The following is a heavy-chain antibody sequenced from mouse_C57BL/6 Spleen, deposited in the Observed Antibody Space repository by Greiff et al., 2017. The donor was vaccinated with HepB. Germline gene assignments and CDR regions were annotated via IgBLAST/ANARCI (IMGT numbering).Heavy chain of an antibody. Sequence: VQLQQSGAELVRPGASVKLSCKASGYTFTDYYINWVKQRPGQGLEWIARIYPGSGNTYYNEKFKGKATLTAEKSSSTAYMQLSSLTSEDSALYFCARGGYDWYFDVWGTGTTVTVSS. CDR3: ARGGYDWYFDV. J-gene: IGHJ1*03. CDR1: GYTFTDYY. D-gene: IGHD2-2*01. CDR2: IYPGSGNT. V-gene: IGHV1-76*01.